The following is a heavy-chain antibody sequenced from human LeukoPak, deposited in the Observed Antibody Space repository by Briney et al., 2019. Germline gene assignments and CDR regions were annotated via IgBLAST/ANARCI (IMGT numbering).Heavy chain of an antibody. CDR3: AKVVGSSWSYYYYYYMDV. D-gene: IGHD6-13*01. CDR2: ISGSGGST. CDR1: GFTFSSYA. V-gene: IGHV3-23*01. J-gene: IGHJ6*03. Sequence: GGSLRLSCAASGFTFSSYAMSWVRQAPGKGLEWVSAISGSGGSTYYADSVKDRFTISRDNSKNTLYLQMNSLRAEDTAVYYCAKVVGSSWSYYYYYYMDVWGKGTTVTVSS.